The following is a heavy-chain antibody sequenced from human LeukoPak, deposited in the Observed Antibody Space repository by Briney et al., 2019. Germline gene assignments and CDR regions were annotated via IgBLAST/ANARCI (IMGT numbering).Heavy chain of an antibody. D-gene: IGHD1-26*01. CDR2: ISGSGGST. CDR3: AKDRGYGVGAYGGFDY. CDR1: GFTFSSYA. Sequence: PGGSLRLSCAASGFTFSSYAMSWVRQAPGKGLEWVSAISGSGGSTYYADSVKGRFTISRDNSKNTLYLQMNSLRAEDTAVYYCAKDRGYGVGAYGGFDYWGQGTLVTVSS. J-gene: IGHJ4*02. V-gene: IGHV3-23*01.